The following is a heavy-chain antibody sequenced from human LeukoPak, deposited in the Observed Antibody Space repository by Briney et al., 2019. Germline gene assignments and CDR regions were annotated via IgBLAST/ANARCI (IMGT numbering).Heavy chain of an antibody. CDR1: GGSISNYF. CDR2: IYYSGST. J-gene: IGHJ4*02. CDR3: ARHGQTYSNSFDY. V-gene: IGHV4-59*08. Sequence: SSETLSLTCTVSGGSISNYFWSWIRQPPGKGLEWIGYIYYSGSTSYNPSLKSRVTISIDTSKNQFSLKLSSVTAADTAVYYCARHGQTYSNSFDYWGQGSLVTVSS. D-gene: IGHD6-13*01.